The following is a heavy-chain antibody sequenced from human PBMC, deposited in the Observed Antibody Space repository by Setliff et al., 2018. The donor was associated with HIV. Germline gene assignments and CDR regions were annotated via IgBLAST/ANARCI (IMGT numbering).Heavy chain of an antibody. CDR2: GHHSGHT. J-gene: IGHJ4*02. Sequence: SETLSLTCTVSGVSITSHYWNWIRQSPGKGLEWIGFGHHSGHTRQNPSLASRVTMSIDTSKMQFSLKLTSVSAADTAVYYCANMGGRYVGYFESWGQGTLVTVSS. CDR1: GVSITSHY. CDR3: ANMGGRYVGYFES. D-gene: IGHD3-16*01. V-gene: IGHV4-59*11.